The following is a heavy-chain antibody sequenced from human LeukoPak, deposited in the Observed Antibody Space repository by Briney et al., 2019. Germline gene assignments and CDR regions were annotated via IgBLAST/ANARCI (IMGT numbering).Heavy chain of an antibody. CDR1: GGSISSYY. D-gene: IGHD1-26*01. V-gene: IGHV4-59*01. CDR2: IYYSGST. CDR3: TSWDQGLGY. Sequence: SETLSHTCTVSGGSISSYYWSWIRQPPGKGLEWIGYIYYSGSTNYNPSLKSRVTISVDTSKNQFSLKLSSVTAADTAVYYCTSWDQGLGYWGQGTLVTVSS. J-gene: IGHJ4*02.